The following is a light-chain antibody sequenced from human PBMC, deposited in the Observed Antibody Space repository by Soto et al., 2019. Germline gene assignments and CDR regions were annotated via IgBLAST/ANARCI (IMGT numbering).Light chain of an antibody. J-gene: IGLJ2*01. Sequence: QSVLTQPPSASGTPGQRVTISCSGSSSNIGSNYVYWYQQLPGTAPKLLIYRNNQRPSGVPDRFSGSKSATSASLAISGLRSEDEADYYCAAWDDSLSVLFGGGTQLTVL. CDR2: RNN. V-gene: IGLV1-47*01. CDR1: SSNIGSNY. CDR3: AAWDDSLSVL.